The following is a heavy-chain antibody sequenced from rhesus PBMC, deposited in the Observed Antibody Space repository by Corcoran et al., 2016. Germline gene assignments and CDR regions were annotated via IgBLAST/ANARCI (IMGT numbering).Heavy chain of an antibody. CDR3: IRGGYGTVVDC. V-gene: IGHV1-138*01. D-gene: IGHD4-29*01. J-gene: IGHJ4*01. CDR2: SNTTAGGA. CDR1: GYTFTDYY. Sequence: QVQLVTSGAEVKKPGSSVTVSCWTSGYTFTDYYITWERQAPGQGLVWIGESNTTAGGADFDQKFHSRSIMPRDTATSTSDMKVTHLPSEDTAIYYCIRGGYGTVVDCWGQGVLVTVSS.